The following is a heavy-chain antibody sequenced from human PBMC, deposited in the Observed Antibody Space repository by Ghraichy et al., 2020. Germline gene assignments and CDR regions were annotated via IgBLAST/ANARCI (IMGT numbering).Heavy chain of an antibody. CDR3: ARRIAAGSRGSFDI. J-gene: IGHJ3*02. CDR2: ISSNGSST. Sequence: GGSLRLSCAASGFTFSSYCMNWVRQAPGKGLVWVSRISSNGSSTSYADSVKGRFTISRDNSKNTLYLQMNSLRAEDTAVYYCARRIAAGSRGSFDIWGQGTMVTVSS. CDR1: GFTFSSYC. D-gene: IGHD6-13*01. V-gene: IGHV3-74*01.